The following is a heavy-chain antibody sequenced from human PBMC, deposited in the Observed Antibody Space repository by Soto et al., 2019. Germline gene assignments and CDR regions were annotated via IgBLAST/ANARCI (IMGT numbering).Heavy chain of an antibody. CDR2: IYYRGST. CDR1: GGSISSYY. CDR3: ARVIGGYDYYYYYGMDV. V-gene: IGHV4-59*01. Sequence: QVQLQESGPGLVKPSETLSLTCTVSGGSISSYYWSWIRQPPGKGLEWIGYIYYRGSTNYNPSLKSRVTISVATSKNQFSQKLSSVTAADTAVYYCARVIGGYDYYYYYGMDVWGQGTTVTVSS. D-gene: IGHD5-12*01. J-gene: IGHJ6*02.